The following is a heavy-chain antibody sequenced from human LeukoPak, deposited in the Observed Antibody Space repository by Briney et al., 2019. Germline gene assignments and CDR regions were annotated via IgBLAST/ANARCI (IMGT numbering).Heavy chain of an antibody. D-gene: IGHD6-19*01. CDR1: GYTFRSYD. CDR2: ISPNNGNT. V-gene: IGHV1-18*01. J-gene: IGHJ4*02. CDR3: ARDRDSSGWHVADY. Sequence: ASVKVSCKASGYTFRSYDITWVRQAPGQGLEWMGWISPNNGNTNYAQKFQGRVTMTTDTPTSTAYMEMRSLRSDDTAVYYSARDRDSSGWHVADYWGQGTPVTVSS.